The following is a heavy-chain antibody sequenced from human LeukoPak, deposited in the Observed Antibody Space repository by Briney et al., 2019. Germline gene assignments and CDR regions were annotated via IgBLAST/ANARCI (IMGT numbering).Heavy chain of an antibody. J-gene: IGHJ6*02. CDR2: IIGRGGST. CDR1: GFTFSSYA. D-gene: IGHD3-10*01. Sequence: GGSLRLSCAASGFTFSSYAMTWVRQATGKGLEWVSDIIGRGGSTYYADSVKGRFTISRDNSKNPLYLQMHSLRAEDTAVYYCAKDLGGSPSRGYHYYGMDVWGQGTTVTVSS. CDR3: AKDLGGSPSRGYHYYGMDV. V-gene: IGHV3-23*01.